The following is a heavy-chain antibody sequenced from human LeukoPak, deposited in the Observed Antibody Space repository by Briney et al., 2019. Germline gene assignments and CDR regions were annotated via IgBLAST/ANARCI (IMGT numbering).Heavy chain of an antibody. Sequence: GGSLILSCAASGFTFSSYWMHWVRQAPGKGLVWVSRISSYGSSTSYADSVKGRFTISRDNAKNTLYLQMNSLRAEDTALYYCARVGSSWYEDYFDYWGQGTLVTVSS. D-gene: IGHD6-13*01. J-gene: IGHJ4*02. CDR1: GFTFSSYW. CDR2: ISSYGSST. V-gene: IGHV3-74*01. CDR3: ARVGSSWYEDYFDY.